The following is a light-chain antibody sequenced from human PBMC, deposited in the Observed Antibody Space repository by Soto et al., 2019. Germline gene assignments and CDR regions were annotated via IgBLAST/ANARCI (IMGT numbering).Light chain of an antibody. CDR3: QNYKSYSQFT. V-gene: IGKV1-27*01. CDR2: GAS. CDR1: QGISNY. J-gene: IGKJ3*01. Sequence: DIQMTQSPSSLSASVGDRVTITCRASQGISNYLAWYQQKPGKVPKLLISGASTLQSGVPYRYSGSGSGTDFTLTISSLQPEDVATYYWQNYKSYSQFTFGPGTKVEI.